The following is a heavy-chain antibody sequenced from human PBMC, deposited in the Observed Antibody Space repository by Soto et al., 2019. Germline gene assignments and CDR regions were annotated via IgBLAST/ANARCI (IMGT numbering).Heavy chain of an antibody. V-gene: IGHV4-34*01. CDR1: GGSFSGYY. CDR3: AGESYQLLFNYYYYGMDV. J-gene: IGHJ6*02. D-gene: IGHD2-2*01. Sequence: PSETLSLTCAVYGGSFSGYYWSWIRQPPGKGLEWIGEINHSGSTNHNPSLKSRVTISVDTSKNQFSLKLSSVTAADTAVYYCAGESYQLLFNYYYYGMDVWGQGTTVTVSS. CDR2: INHSGST.